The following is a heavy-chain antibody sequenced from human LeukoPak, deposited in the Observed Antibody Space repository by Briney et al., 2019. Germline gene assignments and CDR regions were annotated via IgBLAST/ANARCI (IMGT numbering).Heavy chain of an antibody. V-gene: IGHV4-59*01. CDR1: GGSICSYY. D-gene: IGHD3-16*01. CDR2: IYYSGYT. Sequence: LSETLSLTCTVSGGSICSYYWSWIPPPPGQGLKWIGNIYYSGYTTYSPSLRSLVTISVDTSKNQFSLRLSSVTAADTAVYYGARETSQKGAHYMDVGGKGTTITISS. CDR3: ARETSQKGAHYMDV. J-gene: IGHJ6*03.